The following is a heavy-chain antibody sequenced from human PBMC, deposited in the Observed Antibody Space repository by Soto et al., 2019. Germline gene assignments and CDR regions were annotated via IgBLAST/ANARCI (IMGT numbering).Heavy chain of an antibody. V-gene: IGHV4-34*01. J-gene: IGHJ3*02. CDR1: GGSFSGYY. CDR3: ARPYGSGSYYRARAYAFDI. D-gene: IGHD3-10*01. CDR2: INHSGST. Sequence: SETLSLTCAVYGGSFSGYYWSWIRQPPGKGLEWIGEINHSGSTNYNPSLKSRVTISVDTSKNQFSLKLSSVTAADTAVYYCARPYGSGSYYRARAYAFDIWGQGTMVTVSS.